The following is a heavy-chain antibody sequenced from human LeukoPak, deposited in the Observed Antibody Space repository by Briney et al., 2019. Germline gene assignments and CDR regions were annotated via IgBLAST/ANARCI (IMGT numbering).Heavy chain of an antibody. J-gene: IGHJ4*02. Sequence: GGSLRLSCAASGFTFSNAWMSWVRQAPGKGLEWVGRIKSKTDGGTTDYAAPVKGRFTISRDDSKNTLYLQMNSLKTEDTAVYYCTADLGMGQVIQAFDYWGQGTLVTVSS. V-gene: IGHV3-15*01. D-gene: IGHD2/OR15-2a*01. CDR2: IKSKTDGGTT. CDR1: GFTFSNAW. CDR3: TADLGMGQVIQAFDY.